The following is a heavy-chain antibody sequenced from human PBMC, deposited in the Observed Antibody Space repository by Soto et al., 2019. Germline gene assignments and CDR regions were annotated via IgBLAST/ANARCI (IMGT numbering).Heavy chain of an antibody. V-gene: IGHV1-2*02. CDR2: INPNSGGT. CDR1: GYTFTGYY. D-gene: IGHD2-2*01. Sequence: ASVKVSCKASGYTFTGYYMHWVRQAPGQGLEWMGWINPNSGGTNYAQKFQGRVTMTRDTSISTAYMELSRLRSDDTAVYYCARDWAGYCSSTSCPLDPWGQGTLVTVSS. J-gene: IGHJ5*02. CDR3: ARDWAGYCSSTSCPLDP.